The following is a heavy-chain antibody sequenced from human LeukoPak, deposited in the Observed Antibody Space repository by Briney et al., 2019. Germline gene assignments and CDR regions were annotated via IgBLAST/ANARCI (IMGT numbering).Heavy chain of an antibody. J-gene: IGHJ6*03. CDR2: IYTSGST. CDR3: ARDTVTTDGPPYYYYYYYMDV. D-gene: IGHD4-17*01. Sequence: SETLSLTCTVSGGSISSGSYYWSWIRQPAGKGLEWIGRIYTSGSTNYNPSLKSRVTISVDTSKNQFSLKLSSVTAADTAVYYCARDTVTTDGPPYYYYYYYMDVWGKGTTVTVSS. V-gene: IGHV4-61*02. CDR1: GGSISSGSYY.